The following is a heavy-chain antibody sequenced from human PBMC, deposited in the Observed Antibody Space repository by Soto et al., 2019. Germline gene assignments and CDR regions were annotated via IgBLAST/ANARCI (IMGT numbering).Heavy chain of an antibody. CDR2: IYYSGRT. J-gene: IGHJ4*02. Sequence: QVQLQESGPGLVKPSQTLSLTCTVSGGSISSGGYYWSWIRQHPGKGLEWIRYIYYSGRTYYNPSLNSRVTISVDTSKNQFSLKLSSVTAADTAVYYCARGEDIVATTMWGQGTLVTVSS. CDR1: GGSISSGGYY. D-gene: IGHD5-12*01. CDR3: ARGEDIVATTM. V-gene: IGHV4-31*03.